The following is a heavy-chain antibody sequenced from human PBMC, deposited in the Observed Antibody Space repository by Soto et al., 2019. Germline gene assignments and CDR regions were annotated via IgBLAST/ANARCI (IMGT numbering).Heavy chain of an antibody. CDR2: ISSGSSPI. J-gene: IGHJ6*02. V-gene: IGHV3-48*01. CDR1: GFTFSTYS. CDR3: ARGAYYGMDV. Sequence: GGSLRLSCAASGFTFSTYSMNWVRQAPGKGLEWVSYISSGSSPIYYADSVKGRFTISRDNAKNSLYLQMNSLRAEDTAVYYCARGAYYGMDVWGQGTTVTVSS.